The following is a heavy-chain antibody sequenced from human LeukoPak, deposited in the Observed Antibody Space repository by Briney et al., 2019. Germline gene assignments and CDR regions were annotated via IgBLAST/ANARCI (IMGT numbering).Heavy chain of an antibody. D-gene: IGHD2-2*01. Sequence: PGGSLRLSCAASGFTFSSYAMSWVRQAPGKGLEWVSAISGSGGSTYYADSVKGRFTISRDNSKNTLYLQMNSLRAEDTAVYYCAKKNIVVVPAAIIWFDPWGQGTLVTVSS. CDR2: ISGSGGST. J-gene: IGHJ5*02. CDR3: AKKNIVVVPAAIIWFDP. CDR1: GFTFSSYA. V-gene: IGHV3-23*01.